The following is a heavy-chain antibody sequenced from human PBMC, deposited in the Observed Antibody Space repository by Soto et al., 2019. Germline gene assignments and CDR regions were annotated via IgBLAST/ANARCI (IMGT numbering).Heavy chain of an antibody. CDR3: AREGIAESGPNYYDF. D-gene: IGHD6-13*01. V-gene: IGHV3-30-3*01. CDR2: ISYDGSTK. J-gene: IGHJ4*02. Sequence: QVQLVESGGGVVQPGRSLTIFCTASGFTFKHNAMHWIRQAPAKGLEWVADISYDGSTKNYADSVKGSFTISRDNSKNTLALQMSALEGEDTATYYCAREGIAESGPNYYDFWGQGTLVAVSS. CDR1: GFTFKHNA.